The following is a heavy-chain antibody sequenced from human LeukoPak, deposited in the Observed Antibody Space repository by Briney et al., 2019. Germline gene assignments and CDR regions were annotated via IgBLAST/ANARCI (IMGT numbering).Heavy chain of an antibody. CDR3: TRRMTRGVITSPFDS. Sequence: GESLKISCKGSGYTFIRYWIGWVRQKPGKGLEWMGIIYPGDSDTTYSPSFQGQVTISADKSITTAYLQWSSLKASDTAMYYCTRRMTRGVITSPFDSWGQGTLVSVSS. CDR1: GYTFIRYW. J-gene: IGHJ4*02. CDR2: IYPGDSDT. D-gene: IGHD3-10*01. V-gene: IGHV5-51*01.